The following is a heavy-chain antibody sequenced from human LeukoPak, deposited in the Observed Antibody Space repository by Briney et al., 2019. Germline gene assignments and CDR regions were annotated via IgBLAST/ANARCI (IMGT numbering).Heavy chain of an antibody. J-gene: IGHJ4*02. V-gene: IGHV3-7*01. D-gene: IGHD3-22*01. CDR2: IKQDGSEK. CDR1: GFTFSSYW. Sequence: GGSLRLSCAASGFTFSSYWMSWVRQAPGKGLEWVANIKQDGSEKYYVDSVKGRFTISRDNAKSSLYLQMNSLRAEDTAVYYCARVVEYYYDSSGSDYWGQGTLVTVSS. CDR3: ARVVEYYYDSSGSDY.